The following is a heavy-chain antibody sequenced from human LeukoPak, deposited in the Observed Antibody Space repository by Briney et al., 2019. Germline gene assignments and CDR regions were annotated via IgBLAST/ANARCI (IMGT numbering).Heavy chain of an antibody. CDR1: GYTFTGYY. CDR2: INPNSGGT. CDR3: ARTYCSGGSCYLLSQNWFDP. D-gene: IGHD2-15*01. V-gene: IGHV1-2*02. Sequence: ASVKVSCKASGYTFTGYYMHWVRQAPGQGLEWMGWINPNSGGTNYAQKFQGRVTMTRDTSISTAYMELSRLRSDDTAVYYCARTYCSGGSCYLLSQNWFDPWGQGTLVTVSS. J-gene: IGHJ5*02.